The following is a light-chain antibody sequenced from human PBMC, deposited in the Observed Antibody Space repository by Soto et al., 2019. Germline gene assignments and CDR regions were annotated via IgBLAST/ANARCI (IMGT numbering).Light chain of an antibody. V-gene: IGKV2-28*01. Sequence: DIVMTQSPLSLPVTPGEPASISCRSSQSLLHSNGYNYLDWYLQKPGQSPQLLIYLGSNRASGVPGRCSGSGSGTDFTLKIRGVAAEDGGGYYCMQALQTPYTCGRGSKLEIK. CDR1: QSLLHSNGYNY. J-gene: IGKJ2*01. CDR2: LGS. CDR3: MQALQTPYT.